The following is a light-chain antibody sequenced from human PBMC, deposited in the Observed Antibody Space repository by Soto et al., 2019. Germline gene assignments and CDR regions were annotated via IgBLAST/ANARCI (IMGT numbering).Light chain of an antibody. V-gene: IGKV3-15*01. J-gene: IGKJ4*01. CDR3: QQYDSRPLT. Sequence: EIVMTQSPVTLSVSPGNRATLSCRASQSINRDVAWYQQKPGQAPRLLIFAASTRATGVPARFSGSGSGTEFTLTISSLQSGDFAVYFCQQYDSRPLTFGGGTKVEIQ. CDR2: AAS. CDR1: QSINRD.